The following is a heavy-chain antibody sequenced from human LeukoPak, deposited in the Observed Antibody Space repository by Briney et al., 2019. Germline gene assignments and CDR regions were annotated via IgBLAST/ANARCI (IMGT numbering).Heavy chain of an antibody. CDR2: IYYSGST. CDR3: ARHSQQLDAFDI. CDR1: GGSISSYY. D-gene: IGHD6-13*01. V-gene: IGHV4-59*08. Sequence: PSETLSLTCTVSGGSISSYYWSWIRQPPGKGLEWIGYIYYSGSTNYNPSLKSRVTISVDTSKNQFSLKLSSVTAADTAVYHCARHSQQLDAFDIWGQGTMVTVSS. J-gene: IGHJ3*02.